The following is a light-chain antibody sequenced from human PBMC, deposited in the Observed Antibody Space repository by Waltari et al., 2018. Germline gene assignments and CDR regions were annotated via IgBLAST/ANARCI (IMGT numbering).Light chain of an antibody. J-gene: IGLJ3*02. CDR1: NIESKS. CDR2: YDT. V-gene: IGLV3-21*04. CDR3: QVWDDTTNSGV. Sequence: YVLTQPPSVSVAPGKTATLTCGGENIESKSVNWYQQKPGQAPVFVLFYDTDRPSGIPDRFSGSNSGNTATLTISWVEAGDEADYHCQVWDDTTNSGVFGGGTRLTVL.